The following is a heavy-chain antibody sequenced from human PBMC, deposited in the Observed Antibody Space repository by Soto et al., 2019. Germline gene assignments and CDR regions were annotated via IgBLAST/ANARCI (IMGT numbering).Heavy chain of an antibody. CDR2: INHSGST. D-gene: IGHD2-15*01. V-gene: IGHV4-34*01. CDR1: GGSFSGYY. Sequence: SETLSLTCAVYGGSFSGYYWSWIRQPPGKGLEWIGEINHSGSTNYNPSLKSRVTISVDTSKNQFSLKLSSVTAADTAVYYCARDVGFCSGGSCLSPFAIPGRGTMD. CDR3: ARDVGFCSGGSCLSPFAIPGRGTMD. J-gene: IGHJ6*01.